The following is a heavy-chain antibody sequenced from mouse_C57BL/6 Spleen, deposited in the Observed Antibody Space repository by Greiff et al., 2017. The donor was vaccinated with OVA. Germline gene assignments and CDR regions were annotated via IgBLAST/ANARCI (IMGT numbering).Heavy chain of an antibody. V-gene: IGHV5-17*01. CDR1: GFTFSDYG. J-gene: IGHJ4*01. Sequence: EVKLMESGGGLVKPGGSLKLSCAASGFTFSDYGMHWVRQAPEKGLEWVAYISSGSSTIYYADTVKGRFTISRDNAKNTLFLQMTSLRAEDTAMYYCARISGGYAMDYWGQGTSVTVSS. CDR3: ARISGGYAMDY. CDR2: ISSGSSTI.